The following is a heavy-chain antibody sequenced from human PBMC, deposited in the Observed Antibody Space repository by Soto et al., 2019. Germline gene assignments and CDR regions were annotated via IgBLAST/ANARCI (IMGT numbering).Heavy chain of an antibody. Sequence: EVQLVESGGGLVQPGGSLRLSCAASGLSFSSYWMTWVRQSPGKGLEWVANIKQDGSEQYYVDSVKGRFTSSRDNAKNPLSRKRTRLRAEDTALYYWARFVVPPGGAPLDYGAQGPRVTVSS. V-gene: IGHV3-7*03. CDR2: IKQDGSEQ. D-gene: IGHD2-21*01. CDR3: ARFVVPPGGAPLDY. J-gene: IGHJ4*02. CDR1: GLSFSSYW.